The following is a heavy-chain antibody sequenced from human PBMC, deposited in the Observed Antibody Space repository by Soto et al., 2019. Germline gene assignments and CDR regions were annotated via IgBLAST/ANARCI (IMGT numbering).Heavy chain of an antibody. CDR3: ATDLIGGWLHPPSFDY. CDR2: FFPEDGET. Sequence: ASVKVSCKVSGYTLTEFSMHWVRQAPGKGLEWMGGFFPEDGETIYAQKFQGRVTMTEDTSTDTAYMELSSLRSEDTAVYYCATDLIGGWLHPPSFDYWGQGTLVTVSS. D-gene: IGHD5-12*01. J-gene: IGHJ4*02. V-gene: IGHV1-24*01. CDR1: GYTLTEFS.